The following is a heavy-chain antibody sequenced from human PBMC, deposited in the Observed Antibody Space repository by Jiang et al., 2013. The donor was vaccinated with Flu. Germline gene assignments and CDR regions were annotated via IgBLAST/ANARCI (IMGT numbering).Heavy chain of an antibody. D-gene: IGHD6-13*01. V-gene: IGHV4-39*01. Sequence: QPLPWGVEWIGSIYYSGSTYYNPSLKSRVTISVDTSKNQFSLKLSSVTAADTAVYYCASSPSAVSSSWYGDAFDIWGQGTMVTVSS. J-gene: IGHJ3*02. CDR2: IYYSGST. CDR3: ASSPSAVSSSWYGDAFDI.